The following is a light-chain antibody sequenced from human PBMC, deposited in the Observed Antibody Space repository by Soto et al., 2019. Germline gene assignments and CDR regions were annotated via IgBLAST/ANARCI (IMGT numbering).Light chain of an antibody. CDR1: QSVSST. J-gene: IGKJ1*01. CDR2: GAS. Sequence: EIVMTQSPATLSVSPGERATLSCRASQSVSSTLAWYQQKPGQAPRLLIYGASTRATDIPVRFSGSGSGTEFTLTISSLQSEDFAVYYCQQYYNWPRTFGQGTKVEIK. CDR3: QQYYNWPRT. V-gene: IGKV3-15*01.